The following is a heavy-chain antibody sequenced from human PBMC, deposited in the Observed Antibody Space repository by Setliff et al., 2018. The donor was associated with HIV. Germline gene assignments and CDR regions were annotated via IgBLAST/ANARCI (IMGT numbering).Heavy chain of an antibody. CDR1: GDIINRYA. CDR3: ARVPEIQLSGLVTRWGAVDV. Sequence: AVKVSCKASGDIINRYAISWVRQAPGQGLEWMGGIIPLFGVANYAQMFQGRVTFTADESTRTAYMELSSLRSEDTAVYYCARVPEIQLSGLVTRWGAVDVWGQGTRVTVSS. D-gene: IGHD3-3*01. V-gene: IGHV1-69*13. J-gene: IGHJ3*01. CDR2: IIPLFGVA.